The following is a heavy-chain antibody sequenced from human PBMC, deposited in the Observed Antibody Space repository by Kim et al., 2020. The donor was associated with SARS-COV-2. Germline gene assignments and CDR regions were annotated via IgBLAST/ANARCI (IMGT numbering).Heavy chain of an antibody. V-gene: IGHV4-34*01. Sequence: SETLSLTCAVYGGSFSGYYWSWIRQPPGEGLEWIGEINHSGSTNYNPSLKSRVTISVDTSKNQFSLKLSSVTAADTAVYYCARGLSYSSSSPLDYWGQGTLVTVSS. CDR3: ARGLSYSSSSPLDY. J-gene: IGHJ4*02. CDR1: GGSFSGYY. CDR2: INHSGST. D-gene: IGHD6-6*01.